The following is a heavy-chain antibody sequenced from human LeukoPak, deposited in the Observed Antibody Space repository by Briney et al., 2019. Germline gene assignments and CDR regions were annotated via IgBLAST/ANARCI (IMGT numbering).Heavy chain of an antibody. V-gene: IGHV4-39*01. CDR3: ASFYCSGGSCYQYYSYYYMDV. D-gene: IGHD2-15*01. J-gene: IGHJ6*03. CDR2: IYYSGST. CDR1: GGSISSSSYY. Sequence: SSETLSLTCTVSGGSISSSSYYWGWIRQPPGKGLEWIGSIYYSGSTYSNPSLQSRVTISVDTSKNQFSLKLNSVTAADTAVYYCASFYCSGGSCYQYYSYYYMDVWGKGTTVTISS.